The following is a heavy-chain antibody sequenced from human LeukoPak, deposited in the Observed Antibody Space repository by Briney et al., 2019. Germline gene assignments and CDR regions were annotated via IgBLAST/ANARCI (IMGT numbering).Heavy chain of an antibody. CDR1: GGSISSYY. D-gene: IGHD1-26*01. CDR2: IYYSGST. V-gene: IGHV4-59*01. Sequence: PSETLSLTCTVSGGSISSYYWSWIRQPPGKGLEGIGYIYYSGSTNYNPSLKNRVTTSLDTSKNQFSLKLSSVTAADTAVYYCARVSLCPAYSGTYCYYFDYWGQGTLVTVSS. J-gene: IGHJ4*02. CDR3: ARVSLCPAYSGTYCYYFDY.